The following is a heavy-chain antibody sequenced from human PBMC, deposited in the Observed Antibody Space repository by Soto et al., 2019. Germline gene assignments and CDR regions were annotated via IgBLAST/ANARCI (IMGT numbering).Heavy chain of an antibody. CDR2: ISYDGSLE. CDR1: GFNFKTYA. J-gene: IGHJ6*02. CDR3: ARGGDSYGYGEYYYYGMDV. Sequence: SGGSRRLSCAAFGFNFKTYAIHWVRQAPGKGLEWVAVISYDGSLEYYADSVKGRFTISRDNSKNTLYLQMNSLRGEDTAVYYCARGGDSYGYGEYYYYGMDVWGQGTTVTVSS. V-gene: IGHV3-30*04. D-gene: IGHD5-18*01.